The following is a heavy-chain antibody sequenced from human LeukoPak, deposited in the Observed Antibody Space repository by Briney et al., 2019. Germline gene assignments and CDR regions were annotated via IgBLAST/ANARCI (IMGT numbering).Heavy chain of an antibody. J-gene: IGHJ4*02. Sequence: GGSLRLSCAASGFTFSSYGMSWVRQAPGKGLEWVSAFSGSGGSTYYADSVKGRFTISRDNSKNTLYLQMNSLRAEDTAVYYCARDAYSSGFFDYWGQGTLVTVSS. CDR1: GFTFSSYG. D-gene: IGHD6-19*01. V-gene: IGHV3-23*01. CDR3: ARDAYSSGFFDY. CDR2: FSGSGGST.